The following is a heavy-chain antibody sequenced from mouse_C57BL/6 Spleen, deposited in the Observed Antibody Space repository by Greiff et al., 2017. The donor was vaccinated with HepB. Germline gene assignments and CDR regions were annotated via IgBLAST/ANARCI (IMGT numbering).Heavy chain of an antibody. CDR1: GIDFSRYW. CDR2: INPDSSTI. CDR3: ASIYYDYGNWYFDV. J-gene: IGHJ1*03. Sequence: EVQLQQSGGGLVQPGGSLKLSCAASGIDFSRYWMSWVRRAPGKGLEWIGEINPDSSTINYAPSLKDKFIISRDNAKNTLYLQMSKVRSEDTALYYSASIYYDYGNWYFDVWGTGTTVTVSS. D-gene: IGHD2-4*01. V-gene: IGHV4-1*01.